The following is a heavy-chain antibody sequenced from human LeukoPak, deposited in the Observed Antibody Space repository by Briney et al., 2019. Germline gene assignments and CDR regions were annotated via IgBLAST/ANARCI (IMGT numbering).Heavy chain of an antibody. D-gene: IGHD3-10*01. Sequence: ASVKVSCKASGYTFTGYYMHWVRQAPGQGLEWMGWINPNSGGTNYSQEFQGRVTMTRDTSISTAYMELSRLRSDDTAVYYCARVLYYYGSGSYAAYDYWGQGTLVTVSA. J-gene: IGHJ4*02. V-gene: IGHV1-2*02. CDR3: ARVLYYYGSGSYAAYDY. CDR1: GYTFTGYY. CDR2: INPNSGGT.